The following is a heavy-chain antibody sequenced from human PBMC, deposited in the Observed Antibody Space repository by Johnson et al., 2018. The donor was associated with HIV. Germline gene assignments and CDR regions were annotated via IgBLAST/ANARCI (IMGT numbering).Heavy chain of an antibody. V-gene: IGHV3-30-3*01. Sequence: VQLVESGGGVVQPGRSLRLSCAASGFTFSSYAMHWVHQAPGKGLEWVAVISYDGSNKYYADSVKGRFTISRDNSKNTLYLQMNSLRAEDTAVYYCARVPMIVVVMQALDIWAKGQWSPSLQ. CDR2: ISYDGSNK. J-gene: IGHJ3*02. D-gene: IGHD3-22*01. CDR1: GFTFSSYA. CDR3: ARVPMIVVVMQALDI.